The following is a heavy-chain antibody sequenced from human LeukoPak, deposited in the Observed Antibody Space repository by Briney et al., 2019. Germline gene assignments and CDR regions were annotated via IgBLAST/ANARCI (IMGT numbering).Heavy chain of an antibody. Sequence: PSETLSLTCSVSGGSISTGAYYWGWIRQPPGKGLEWIGSIYYSGTTYYNPSLKSRVTISVDTSKNQFSLKLSSVTAADTAVYYCARAYGSEWGQGTLVTVSS. V-gene: IGHV4-39*07. J-gene: IGHJ4*02. CDR3: ARAYGSE. D-gene: IGHD3-10*01. CDR2: IYYSGTT. CDR1: GGSISTGAYY.